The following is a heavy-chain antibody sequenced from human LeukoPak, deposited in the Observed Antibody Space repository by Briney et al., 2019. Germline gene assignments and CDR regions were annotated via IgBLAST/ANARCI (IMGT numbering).Heavy chain of an antibody. J-gene: IGHJ6*03. CDR3: AKEGMSRYLYYMDV. CDR2: ISISSNYI. Sequence: GGSLRLSCAASGFTFSRYSMNWVRQAPGKGLEWVSSISISSNYIYYPDSLKGRFTISRGNAKNKLYLQMNSLRAEDTAVYYCAKEGMSRYLYYMDVWGKGTTVTISS. CDR1: GFTFSRYS. D-gene: IGHD2-2*01. V-gene: IGHV3-21*04.